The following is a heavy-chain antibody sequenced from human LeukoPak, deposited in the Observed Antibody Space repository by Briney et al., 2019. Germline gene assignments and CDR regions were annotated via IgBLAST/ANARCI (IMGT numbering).Heavy chain of an antibody. CDR3: VRLVRSPRIYYYYGMDV. CDR2: IYYSGST. V-gene: IGHV4-59*08. CDR1: GGSISSYY. Sequence: SETLSLTCTVSGGSISSYYWSWIRQPPGKGLEWIGYIYYSGSTNYNPSLKSRVTISVDTSKNQFSLKLSSVTAADTAVYYCVRLVRSPRIYYYYGMDVWGQGTTVTVSS. J-gene: IGHJ6*02.